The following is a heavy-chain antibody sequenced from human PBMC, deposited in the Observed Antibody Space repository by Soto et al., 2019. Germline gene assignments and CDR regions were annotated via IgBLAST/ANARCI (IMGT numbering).Heavy chain of an antibody. CDR1: GGSISSGDYY. Sequence: QVQLQESGPGLAKPSQTLSLTCTVSGGSISSGDYYWIWIRQHPGKGLEWIGYIYYSGSTYYNPSLKSRVTISVDTSRNQFSLKLSSVTAADTAVYYCARAPLISIFFAYGMDVWGQGTTVTVSS. D-gene: IGHD3-3*02. V-gene: IGHV4-31*03. J-gene: IGHJ6*02. CDR2: IYYSGST. CDR3: ARAPLISIFFAYGMDV.